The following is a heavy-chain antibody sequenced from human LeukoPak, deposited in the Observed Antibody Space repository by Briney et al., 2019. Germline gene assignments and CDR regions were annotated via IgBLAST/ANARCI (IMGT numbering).Heavy chain of an antibody. CDR3: AREPWQQLYNWFDP. V-gene: IGHV3-7*01. D-gene: IGHD6-13*01. CDR1: GFTFSSYW. Sequence: QPGGSLRLSCAASGFTFSSYWMSWVRQAPGKGLEWVANIKQDGSEKYYVDSVKGRFTISRDNAKNSLYLQMNSLRAEDTAVYYCAREPWQQLYNWFDPWGQGTLVTVSS. J-gene: IGHJ5*02. CDR2: IKQDGSEK.